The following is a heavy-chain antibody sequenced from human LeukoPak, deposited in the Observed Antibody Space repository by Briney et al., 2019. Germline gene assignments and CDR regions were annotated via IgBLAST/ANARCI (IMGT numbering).Heavy chain of an antibody. D-gene: IGHD5-24*01. Sequence: NPSETLSLTCAVYGGSFSGYYWSWIRQPPGKGLEWIGEINHSGSTNYNPSLKSRVTISVDTSKNQFSLKLSSVTAADTAVYYCARGVDVEMVDYWGQGTLVTVSS. J-gene: IGHJ4*02. CDR1: GGSFSGYY. CDR3: ARGVDVEMVDY. V-gene: IGHV4-34*01. CDR2: INHSGST.